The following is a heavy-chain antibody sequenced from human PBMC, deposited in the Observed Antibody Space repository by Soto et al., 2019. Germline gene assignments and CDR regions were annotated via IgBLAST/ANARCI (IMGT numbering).Heavy chain of an antibody. CDR2: IFHTGNT. D-gene: IGHD3-22*01. V-gene: IGHV4-4*02. CDR1: GVSISSGKW. Sequence: QVQLQESGPGLVKPSGTLSLTCTISGVSISSGKWWSWVRQPPGEGLEWIGEIFHTGNTDHKPALKSRVSTLRDKSKHQFSLNLDSVTAADTAVYYWARNLFDSRGYPPEVWGQGILVTVSS. CDR3: ARNLFDSRGYPPEV. J-gene: IGHJ4*02.